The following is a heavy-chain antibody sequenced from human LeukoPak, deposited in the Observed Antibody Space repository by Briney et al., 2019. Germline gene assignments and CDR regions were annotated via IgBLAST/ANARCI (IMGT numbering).Heavy chain of an antibody. Sequence: GGSLRLSCAAPRFTFSSYGMHWVRQAPGKGLQWVAYIRYDGSNQYYADSAKGRFTISRDNSKNTLYLQMNSLRSEDTAVYYCAKGDSTSWYYFDYWGQGTLVTVSS. CDR3: AKGDSTSWYYFDY. J-gene: IGHJ4*02. CDR2: IRYDGSNQ. D-gene: IGHD6-13*01. V-gene: IGHV3-30*02. CDR1: RFTFSSYG.